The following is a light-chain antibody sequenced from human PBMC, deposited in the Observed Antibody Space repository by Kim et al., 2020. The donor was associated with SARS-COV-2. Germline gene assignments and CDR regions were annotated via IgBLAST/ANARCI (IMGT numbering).Light chain of an antibody. CDR2: RNN. Sequence: GQRVTISCSGSSSNIGSNYVYWYQQLPGTAPKLLIYRNNQRPSRVPDRFSGSKSGTSASLAISGLRSEDEADYYCAAWDDSLSGYVFGTGTKVTVL. CDR1: SSNIGSNY. J-gene: IGLJ1*01. V-gene: IGLV1-47*01. CDR3: AAWDDSLSGYV.